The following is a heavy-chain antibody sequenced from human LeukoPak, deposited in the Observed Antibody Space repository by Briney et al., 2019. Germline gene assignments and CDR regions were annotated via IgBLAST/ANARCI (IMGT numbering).Heavy chain of an antibody. J-gene: IGHJ4*02. CDR2: IWYDGSNK. CDR1: GFTFSNYD. CDR3: AKRNSGNYFDD. Sequence: GGSLRLSCAASGFTFSNYDMHWVRQAPGKGLEWVAVIWYDGSNKYYADSVKGRFTLSRDNSKNTLYLQMNSLRAEDTAVYYCAKRNSGNYFDDWGQGTLVTVSS. D-gene: IGHD1-26*01. V-gene: IGHV3-33*06.